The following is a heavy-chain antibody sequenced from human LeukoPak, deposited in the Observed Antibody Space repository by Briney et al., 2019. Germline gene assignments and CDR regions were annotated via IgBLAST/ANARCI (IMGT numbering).Heavy chain of an antibody. CDR3: ARTSLGELLVDY. D-gene: IGHD1-26*01. J-gene: IGHJ4*02. CDR2: IYYSGST. V-gene: IGHV4-31*03. CDR1: GGSISGGGYY. Sequence: KPSETLSLTCTVSGGSISGGGYYWSWIRHHPGKGLEWIGYIYYSGSTFYNPSLKSRVTISVDTSKNQFSLKLSSVTAADTAVYYCARTSLGELLVDYWGQGTLVTVSS.